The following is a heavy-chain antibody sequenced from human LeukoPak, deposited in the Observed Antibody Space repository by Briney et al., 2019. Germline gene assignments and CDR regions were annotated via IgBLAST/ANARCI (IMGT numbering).Heavy chain of an antibody. CDR1: GFPFSSYS. J-gene: IGHJ4*02. CDR3: ARGVSTWYRIDY. CDR2: LSYDGSIK. D-gene: IGHD6-13*01. Sequence: GGSLRLSCVASGFPFSSYSFHWVRQAPGKGLEWVALLSYDGSIKHYADSVKGRFTLSRDNSKSSVYLQMDSLKADDTAVYYCARGVSTWYRIDYWGQGTLVTVSS. V-gene: IGHV3-30*01.